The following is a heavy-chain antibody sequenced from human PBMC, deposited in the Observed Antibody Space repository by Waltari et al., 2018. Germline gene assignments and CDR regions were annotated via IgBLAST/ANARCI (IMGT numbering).Heavy chain of an antibody. D-gene: IGHD2-2*01. Sequence: EMKMVESGGGLVQPGGSLRLSCATSGFTFSDYWMHWVRQAPGKGLVWVEHSNKDGNKPTYADSVKGRFTISRDNAKNTLYLQMNSLTAEDTAVYYCTTDMPNSRFDPWGQGSLVTVSS. CDR1: GFTFSDYW. J-gene: IGHJ5*02. CDR2: SNKDGNKP. CDR3: TTDMPNSRFDP. V-gene: IGHV3-74*01.